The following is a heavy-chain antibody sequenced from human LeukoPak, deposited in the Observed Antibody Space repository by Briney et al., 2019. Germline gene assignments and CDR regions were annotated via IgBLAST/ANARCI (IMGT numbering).Heavy chain of an antibody. J-gene: IGHJ3*02. D-gene: IGHD4-17*01. CDR2: ISYDGSNK. V-gene: IGHV3-30-3*01. Sequence: GGSLGLSCAASGFTFSSYAMHWVRQAPGKGLEWVAVISYDGSNKYYADSVKGRFTISRDNSKNTLYLQMNSLRAEDTAVYYCARGGGTVSGFAFDIWGQGTMVTVSS. CDR3: ARGGGTVSGFAFDI. CDR1: GFTFSSYA.